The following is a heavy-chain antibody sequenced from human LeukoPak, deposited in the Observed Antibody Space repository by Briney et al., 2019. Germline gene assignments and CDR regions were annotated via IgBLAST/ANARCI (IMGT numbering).Heavy chain of an antibody. CDR3: ARDLLLRPEMRYFDL. Sequence: SQTLSLTCAISGDSVSSNRAAWNWIRQSPSRGLEWLGRTYYRSKWYNDYAVSVKSRITINPDTSKNQFSLKLSSVTAADTAVYYCARDLLLRPEMRYFDLWGRGTLVTVSS. CDR2: TYYRSKWYN. CDR1: GDSVSSNRAA. J-gene: IGHJ2*01. V-gene: IGHV6-1*01. D-gene: IGHD2-15*01.